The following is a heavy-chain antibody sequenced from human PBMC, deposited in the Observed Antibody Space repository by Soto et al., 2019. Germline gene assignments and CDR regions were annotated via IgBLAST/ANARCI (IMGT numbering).Heavy chain of an antibody. CDR3: GRKSNDRSGFGPPIAY. V-gene: IGHV4-34*01. D-gene: IGHD3-22*01. CDR2: INNRESP. Sequence: SETLSLTCAVYGGSFSGYYWSWIRQPPGKGLEWIGEINNRESPNYTPSLKVGVTKSVDTPRTRFSLKVGCVTAGGTAVFYFGRKSNDRSGFGPPIAYWGQGPLGPVSS. J-gene: IGHJ4*02. CDR1: GGSFSGYY.